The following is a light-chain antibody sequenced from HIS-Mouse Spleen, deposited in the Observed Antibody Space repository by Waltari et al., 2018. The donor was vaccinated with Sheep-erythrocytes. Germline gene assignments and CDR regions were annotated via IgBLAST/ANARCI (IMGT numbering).Light chain of an antibody. V-gene: IGLV2-23*01. Sequence: QSALTQPASVSGSPGQSITISCTGTSSDVGSYNLVSWYQQHPGKAPKLMIYEGGKRPSVVVNRFSGSKSGSTASLTITGLQAEDEADYYCCSYAGSSTPWVFGGGTKLTVL. CDR2: EGG. CDR1: SSDVGSYNL. CDR3: CSYAGSSTPWV. J-gene: IGLJ3*02.